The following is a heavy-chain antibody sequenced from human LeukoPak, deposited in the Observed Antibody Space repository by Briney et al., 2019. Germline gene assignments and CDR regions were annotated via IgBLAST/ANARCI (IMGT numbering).Heavy chain of an antibody. Sequence: GGSLRLSCAAFGFTFDDYAMHWVRQAPGKGLEWVSGISWNSGSIGYADSVKGRFTISRDNAKNSLYLQMNSLRAEDTALYYCAKDSNDYGGNWFDPWGQGTLVTVSS. D-gene: IGHD4-17*01. V-gene: IGHV3-9*01. CDR3: AKDSNDYGGNWFDP. CDR1: GFTFDDYA. J-gene: IGHJ5*02. CDR2: ISWNSGSI.